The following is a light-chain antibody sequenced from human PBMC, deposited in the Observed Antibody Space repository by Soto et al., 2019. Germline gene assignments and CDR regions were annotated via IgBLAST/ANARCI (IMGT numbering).Light chain of an antibody. J-gene: IGKJ1*01. Sequence: DIRMPQSPSTLSASVGDRVTITCRASQSISSWLAWYQQKPGRAPKLLIYKASTLESGVPSRFSGSGSGAEFTLTISSLQPDDFAVYYCQQYSSYLWTFGQGTKVDI. V-gene: IGKV1-5*03. CDR1: QSISSW. CDR3: QQYSSYLWT. CDR2: KAS.